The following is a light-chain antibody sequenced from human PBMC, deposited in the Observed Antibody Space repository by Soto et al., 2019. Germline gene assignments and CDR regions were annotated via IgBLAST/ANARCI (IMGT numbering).Light chain of an antibody. CDR1: SSDVGGYNY. J-gene: IGLJ2*01. CDR2: EVS. V-gene: IGLV2-8*01. Sequence: QSVPTQPPSASGSPGQSATISCTGTSSDVGGYNYVSWYQQYPGKAPKLMIYEVSKRPSGVPDRFSGSKSGNTASLTVSGLQAEDEADYYCSSYAVSSTWVFGGGTQLTVL. CDR3: SSYAVSSTWV.